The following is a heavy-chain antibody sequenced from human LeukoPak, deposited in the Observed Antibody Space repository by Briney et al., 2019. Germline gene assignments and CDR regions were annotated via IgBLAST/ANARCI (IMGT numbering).Heavy chain of an antibody. CDR3: AKDQTTVVPSSAFDI. CDR2: IKSDGSST. J-gene: IGHJ3*02. V-gene: IGHV3-74*01. CDR1: GFTFSSYW. Sequence: GGSLRLSCAASGFTFSSYWMHWVRQAPGKGLVWVSRIKSDGSSTTYADSVKGRFAISRDNSKNTLYLQMNSLRAEDTAVYYCAKDQTTVVPSSAFDIWGQGTMVTVSS. D-gene: IGHD4-23*01.